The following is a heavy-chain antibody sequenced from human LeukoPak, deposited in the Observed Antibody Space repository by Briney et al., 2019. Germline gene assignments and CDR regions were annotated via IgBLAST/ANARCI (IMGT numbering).Heavy chain of an antibody. V-gene: IGHV3-7*04. CDR2: IKQDGSKK. Sequence: GGSLRLSCAASGFTFSSYWMTWVRQAPGKGLEWVANIKQDGSKKSYVDSVEGQFTISRDNAKNSLYLQMNSLRAEDTAIYYCTRVGYIDEGIDYWGQGTLVTVSS. J-gene: IGHJ4*02. CDR3: TRVGYIDEGIDY. D-gene: IGHD5-24*01. CDR1: GFTFSSYW.